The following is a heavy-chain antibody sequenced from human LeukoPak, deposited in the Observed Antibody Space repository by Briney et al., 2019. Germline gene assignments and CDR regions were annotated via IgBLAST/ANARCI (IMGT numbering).Heavy chain of an antibody. D-gene: IGHD5-12*01. CDR3: AREGGGGYEWNY. J-gene: IGHJ4*02. V-gene: IGHV3-23*01. Sequence: GGSLRLSCAASGFTFSSYAMSWVRQAPGKGLEWVSAISGSGGSTYYADSVKGRFTISRDNSKNTLYLQMNSLRAEDTALYYCAREGGGGYEWNYWGQGTLVTVSS. CDR1: GFTFSSYA. CDR2: ISGSGGST.